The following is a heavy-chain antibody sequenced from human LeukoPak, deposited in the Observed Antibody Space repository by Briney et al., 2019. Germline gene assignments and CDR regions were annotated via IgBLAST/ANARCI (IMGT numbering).Heavy chain of an antibody. CDR3: VRDRYDDYATNYFQH. V-gene: IGHV3-74*01. D-gene: IGHD4-17*01. CDR2: INSDGSST. CDR1: GFTFSSYW. J-gene: IGHJ1*01. Sequence: GGSLRLSCAASGFTFSSYWMHWVRQAPGKGLVWVSRINSDGSSTSYADSVKGRFTISRDNAKNTLYLQMNSLRAEDTAVYYCVRDRYDDYATNYFQHWGQGTLVTVSS.